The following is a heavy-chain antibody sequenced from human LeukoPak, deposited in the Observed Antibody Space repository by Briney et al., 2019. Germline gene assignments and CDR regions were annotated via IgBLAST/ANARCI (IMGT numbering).Heavy chain of an antibody. V-gene: IGHV3-48*03. J-gene: IGHJ4*02. CDR1: GFTFGDFA. CDR3: AREAAAEIYYFDY. D-gene: IGHD6-13*01. Sequence: GGSLRLSCTASGFTFGDFAVTWVRQAPGKGLEWVSYISSSGSTIYYADSVKGRFTISRDNAKNSLYLQMNSLRAEDTAVYYCAREAAAEIYYFDYWGQGTLVTVSS. CDR2: ISSSGSTI.